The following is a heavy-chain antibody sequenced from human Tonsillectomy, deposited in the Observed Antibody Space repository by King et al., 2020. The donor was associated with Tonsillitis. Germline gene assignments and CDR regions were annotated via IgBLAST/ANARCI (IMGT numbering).Heavy chain of an antibody. Sequence: QLVQSGAEMKKPGSSVKVSCKVSGGIFTSYVISWLRQAPGQGLEWMGGHIPLFGAANYAQKFQGRVTITADESTTTVYMEVSSLRSEDTAVYYCAGGMNDIMGATTKGDYFDFWGQGTLVTVSS. CDR1: GGIFTSYV. CDR2: HIPLFGAA. CDR3: AGGMNDIMGATTKGDYFDF. J-gene: IGHJ4*02. V-gene: IGHV1-69*01. D-gene: IGHD1-26*01.